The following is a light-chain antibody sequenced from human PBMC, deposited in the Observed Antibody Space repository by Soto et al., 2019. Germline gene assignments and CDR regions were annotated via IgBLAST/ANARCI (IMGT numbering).Light chain of an antibody. Sequence: DIRMTQSPSSLSASVGDRVTITCRASQSITSYLNWYQQKPGKAPKLLIYDASNLETGVPSRFSGSGSGTDFTFTISSLQPEDIATYYCQQYDNLPLTFGGGTKVDI. CDR3: QQYDNLPLT. CDR2: DAS. V-gene: IGKV1-33*01. J-gene: IGKJ4*01. CDR1: QSITSY.